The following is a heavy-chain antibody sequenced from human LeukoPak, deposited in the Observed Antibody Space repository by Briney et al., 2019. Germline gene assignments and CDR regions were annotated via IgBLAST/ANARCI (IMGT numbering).Heavy chain of an antibody. CDR3: TRVFVGDEYSSSGY. D-gene: IGHD6-13*01. J-gene: IGHJ4*02. V-gene: IGHV3-74*01. Sequence: LAGGPLRLSCAASGFTFSRYYMHWVRQAPGKGLVWVSRINSDRSSTTYADSVKGRFTISRDNAKNTLYLQMNSLKVEDTAVYYCTRVFVGDEYSSSGYWGQGTLVTVSS. CDR2: INSDRSST. CDR1: GFTFSRYY.